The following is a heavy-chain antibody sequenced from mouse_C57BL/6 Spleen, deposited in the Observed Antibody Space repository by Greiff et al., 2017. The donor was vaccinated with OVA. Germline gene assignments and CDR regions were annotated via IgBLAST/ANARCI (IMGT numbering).Heavy chain of an antibody. CDR1: AFNIKDYY. D-gene: IGHD1-1*01. J-gene: IGHJ2*01. CDR2: IDPDDGDP. Sequence: VQLQQSGAELVKPGASVKLSCTASAFNIKDYYMHWVTQRTAQCLEWIGRIDPDDGDPKYAPNFQGTATITADPSSNTAYLQLSSLTSEDSAVDYCAVNYYGSSFDDWGQGTTLTVSS. V-gene: IGHV14-2*01. CDR3: AVNYYGSSFDD.